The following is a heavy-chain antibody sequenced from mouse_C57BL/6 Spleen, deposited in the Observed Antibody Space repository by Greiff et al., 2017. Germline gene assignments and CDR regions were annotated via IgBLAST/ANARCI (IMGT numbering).Heavy chain of an antibody. CDR1: GYTFTDYY. CDR3: ASAGSSYWAMDY. D-gene: IGHD1-1*01. J-gene: IGHJ4*01. CDR2: IGPGSGST. Sequence: VQLQESGAELVQPGASVKISCKASGYTFTDYYINWVKQGPGQGLEWIGKIGPGSGSTFYNEKFKGKATLTADKSSSTAYMQLSSLTSEDSAVYFWASAGSSYWAMDYWGQGTSVTVSS. V-gene: IGHV1-77*01.